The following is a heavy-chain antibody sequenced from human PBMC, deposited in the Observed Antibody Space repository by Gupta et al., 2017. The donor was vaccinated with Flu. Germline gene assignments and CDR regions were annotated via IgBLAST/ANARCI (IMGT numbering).Heavy chain of an antibody. Sequence: QVQLQQWGAGLLKPSETLSLTCAVYGGSFSGYYWSWIRQPPGKGLEWIGESNHSGSTNYNPSLKSRVTISVDTSKNQFSLKLSSVTAADTAVYYCARYQSYYYDSSGYYYWGQGTLVTVSS. CDR1: GGSFSGYY. CDR3: ARYQSYYYDSSGYYY. J-gene: IGHJ4*02. CDR2: SNHSGST. V-gene: IGHV4-34*01. D-gene: IGHD3-22*01.